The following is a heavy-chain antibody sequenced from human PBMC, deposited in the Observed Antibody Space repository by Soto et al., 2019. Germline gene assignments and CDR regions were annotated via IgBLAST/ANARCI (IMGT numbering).Heavy chain of an antibody. D-gene: IGHD6-19*01. J-gene: IGHJ4*02. Sequence: QVQLVKSGTEVKKPGASVKVSCKASGYNFPSYDINWVRQATGQGLEWMGWMNPNSGHAYYAEKFQGRIAMTRDTSISTAYMELSSLRSEDTAMYYCTRGGGSGWPRPYDYWGQGTLVSVSS. CDR2: MNPNSGHA. CDR1: GYNFPSYD. V-gene: IGHV1-8*01. CDR3: TRGGGSGWPRPYDY.